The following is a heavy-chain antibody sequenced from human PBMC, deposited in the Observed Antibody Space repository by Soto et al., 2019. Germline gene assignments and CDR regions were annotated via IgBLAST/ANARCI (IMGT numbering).Heavy chain of an antibody. CDR1: GFTFDRYA. V-gene: IGHV3-23*01. Sequence: EVKLLESGGGLAQPGGSLGPPWVGPGFTFDRYAISWVRQAPGGRLQGIPAISGSADGTDYAHSVRGRFTISRDSAKKTVHLQMDSLRVEDTAVYFCAKDTVGGYSFWSGYYSDGLDVWGQGTLVTVS. J-gene: IGHJ3*01. D-gene: IGHD3-3*01. CDR2: ISGSADGT. CDR3: AKDTVGGYSFWSGYYSDGLDV.